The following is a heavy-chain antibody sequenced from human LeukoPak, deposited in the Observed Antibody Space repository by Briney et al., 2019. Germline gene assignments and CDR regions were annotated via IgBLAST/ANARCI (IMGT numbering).Heavy chain of an antibody. CDR3: ARDEGSPYYYYMDV. Sequence: SETLSLTCTVSGGSISSYYWSWIRQPAGKGLEWIGRIYTSGSTNYNPSLKSRVTISVDTSKNQFSLKLSSVTAADTAVYYCARDEGSPYYYYMDVWGKGTTVTISS. J-gene: IGHJ6*03. CDR2: IYTSGST. V-gene: IGHV4-4*07. D-gene: IGHD6-13*01. CDR1: GGSISSYY.